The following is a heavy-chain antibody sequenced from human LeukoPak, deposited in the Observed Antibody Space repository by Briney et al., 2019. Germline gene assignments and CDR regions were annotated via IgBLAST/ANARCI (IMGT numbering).Heavy chain of an antibody. CDR2: ISGSGTNT. J-gene: IGHJ4*02. Sequence: PGGSLRLSCAASGFAFSIYAMSWVRQAPGKGLEWVSAISGSGTNTYYADSVKGRFTISRDNSKNTLYLQMNSLRAEDTAVYFCAKVPNSGNYYYFDYWGQGTPVTVSS. CDR3: AKVPNSGNYYYFDY. CDR1: GFAFSIYA. D-gene: IGHD1-26*01. V-gene: IGHV3-23*01.